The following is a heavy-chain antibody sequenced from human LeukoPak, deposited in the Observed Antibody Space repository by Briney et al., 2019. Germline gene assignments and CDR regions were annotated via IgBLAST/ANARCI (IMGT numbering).Heavy chain of an antibody. CDR3: ARLGRQLVRGVWFDP. J-gene: IGHJ5*02. V-gene: IGHV5-51*01. CDR2: IYPGDSDT. CDR1: GYSFTSYW. D-gene: IGHD6-6*01. Sequence: GESLKISCKGSGYSFTSYWIGWVRQMPGKGLEWKGIIYPGDSDTRYSPSFQGQVTISADKSISTAYLQWNSLKASDTAMYYCARLGRQLVRGVWFDPWGQGTLVTVSS.